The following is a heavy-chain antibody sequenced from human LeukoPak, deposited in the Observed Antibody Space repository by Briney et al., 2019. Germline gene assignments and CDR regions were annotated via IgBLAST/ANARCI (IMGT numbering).Heavy chain of an antibody. CDR3: ARNPPAEPNYYDSSVYYYYGMDV. CDR1: GFTFGTYA. Sequence: GGSLRLSRAASGFTFGTYAMNWVRQAPGKGLEWVSLISDSGDNTYYADSVKGRFTISRDNSKNTVSLQMSSLRSEDTAVYYCARNPPAEPNYYDSSVYYYYGMDVWGQGTTVTVSS. V-gene: IGHV3-23*01. CDR2: ISDSGDNT. J-gene: IGHJ6*02. D-gene: IGHD3-22*01.